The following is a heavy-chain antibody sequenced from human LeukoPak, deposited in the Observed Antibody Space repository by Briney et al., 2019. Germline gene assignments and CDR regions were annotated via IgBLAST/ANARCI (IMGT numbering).Heavy chain of an antibody. Sequence: KTGGSLRLSCAASGFTFSTYTINWVRQAPGKGLEWVSSISSSSSYIYYADSVKGRFTISRDNAKNSLYLQLNSLRAEDTAVYYCARTNSLFDLWGQGTLVTVSS. D-gene: IGHD3-16*02. V-gene: IGHV3-21*01. CDR1: GFTFSTYT. CDR3: ARTNSLFDL. CDR2: ISSSSSYI. J-gene: IGHJ4*02.